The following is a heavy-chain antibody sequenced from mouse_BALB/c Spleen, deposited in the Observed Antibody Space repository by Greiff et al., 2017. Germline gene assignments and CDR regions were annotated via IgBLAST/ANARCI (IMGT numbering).Heavy chain of an antibody. J-gene: IGHJ4*01. D-gene: IGHD3-2*01. V-gene: IGHV5-17*02. CDR1: GFTFSSFG. Sequence: EVKLVESGGGLVQPGGSRKLSCAASGFTFSSFGMHWVRQAPEKGLEWVAYISSGSSTIYYADTVKGRFTISRDNPKNTLFLQMTSLRSEDAAMYYCARDSAGVAAMDDWGQGTSVTVSS. CDR3: ARDSAGVAAMDD. CDR2: ISSGSSTI.